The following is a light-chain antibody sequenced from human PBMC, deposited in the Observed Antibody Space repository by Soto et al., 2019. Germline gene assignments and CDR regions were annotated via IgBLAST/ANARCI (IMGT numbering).Light chain of an antibody. Sequence: EKVMTQSPATLSVSPGERVTLSCRASQSVDTNLAWYQQKPGQPPRLLISGASTRATGVPARFSGSGSATEFTLTISSLQSEDSAVYYCQQYNSWHPGGLSFGGGSKVEIK. V-gene: IGKV3-15*01. J-gene: IGKJ4*01. CDR2: GAS. CDR3: QQYNSWHPGGLS. CDR1: QSVDTN.